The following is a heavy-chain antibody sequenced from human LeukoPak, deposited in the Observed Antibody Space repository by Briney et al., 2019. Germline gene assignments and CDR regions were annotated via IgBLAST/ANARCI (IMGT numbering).Heavy chain of an antibody. Sequence: GGSLRLSCAASGFTFSSYWMHWVRQAPGKGLVWVSRINSDGSSTSYADSVKGRFTISRDNAKNTLYLQMNSLRAEDTAVYYCARVHVPYGGGSQPVRHWGQGTLVTVSS. CDR1: GFTFSSYW. J-gene: IGHJ4*02. CDR3: ARVHVPYGGGSQPVRH. D-gene: IGHD3-16*01. V-gene: IGHV3-74*01. CDR2: INSDGSST.